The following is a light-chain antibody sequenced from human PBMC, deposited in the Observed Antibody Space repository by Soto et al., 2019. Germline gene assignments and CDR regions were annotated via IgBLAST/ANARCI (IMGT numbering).Light chain of an antibody. Sequence: EIVMTLSPGTRSVSQGEKATLSCRASQSVNSDLAWYQQRPGQAPRLLIFGAFTRATGIPTRFSGGGSGTEFTLTISSLQSEDFAVYYCQQYNYWPRTFGQGTKV. CDR2: GAF. V-gene: IGKV3-15*01. J-gene: IGKJ1*01. CDR3: QQYNYWPRT. CDR1: QSVNSD.